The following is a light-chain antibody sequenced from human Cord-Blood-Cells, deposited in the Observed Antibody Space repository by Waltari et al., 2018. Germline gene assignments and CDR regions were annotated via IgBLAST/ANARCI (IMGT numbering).Light chain of an antibody. CDR1: SRAVGSDTL. V-gene: IGLV2-23*01. J-gene: IGLJ1*01. CDR2: EGS. Sequence: QSALTQPASGSGSPGQSITISCSGTSRAVGSDTLVSWYQQHPGKAPKLMIYEGSKRPSGVSNRFSGSKSGNTASLTISGLQAEDEADYYCCSYAGSSSYVFGTGTKVTVL. CDR3: CSYAGSSSYV.